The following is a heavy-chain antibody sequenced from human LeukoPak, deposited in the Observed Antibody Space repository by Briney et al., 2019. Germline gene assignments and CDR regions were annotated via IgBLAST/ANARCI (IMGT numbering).Heavy chain of an antibody. D-gene: IGHD4-17*01. Sequence: ASVKVSCKASGYIFTGYYMHWVRQAPGQGLEWMGWINPNSGGTNYAQKFQGWVTMTRDTSISTAYMELSRLRSDDTAVYYCAREPPFHTAQYYYGMDVWGQGTTVTVSS. CDR3: AREPPFHTAQYYYGMDV. V-gene: IGHV1-2*04. J-gene: IGHJ6*02. CDR2: INPNSGGT. CDR1: GYIFTGYY.